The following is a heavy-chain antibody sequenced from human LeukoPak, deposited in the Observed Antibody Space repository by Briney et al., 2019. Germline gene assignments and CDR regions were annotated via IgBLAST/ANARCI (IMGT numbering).Heavy chain of an antibody. J-gene: IGHJ4*02. V-gene: IGHV4-39*01. CDR1: GDSISTSSYY. Sequence: SETLSLACTVSGDSISTSSYYWGWIRQPPGKGLEWLGSIYYSGSTYYNPSLKSRVTISVDTSKNQFSLNLYSVTAADTAVFYCARSYYYDYRQIDYWGQGTLVTVSS. CDR3: ARSYYYDYRQIDY. D-gene: IGHD3-22*01. CDR2: IYYSGST.